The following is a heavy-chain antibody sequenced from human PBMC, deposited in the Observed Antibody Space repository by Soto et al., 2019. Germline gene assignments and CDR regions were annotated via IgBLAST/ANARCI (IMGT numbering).Heavy chain of an antibody. V-gene: IGHV4-38-2*02. D-gene: IGHD1-26*01. CDR1: GYSISSDYY. CDR3: ARDTHGVGATQTFDY. Sequence: PSETLSLTCAVSGYSISSDYYWGWIRQPPGKGLEWIGSIFHSGSTYYNPSLKSRVTISLDTSKNQFSLKLSSVTAADTAVYYCARDTHGVGATQTFDYWGQGTPVTVSS. CDR2: IFHSGST. J-gene: IGHJ4*02.